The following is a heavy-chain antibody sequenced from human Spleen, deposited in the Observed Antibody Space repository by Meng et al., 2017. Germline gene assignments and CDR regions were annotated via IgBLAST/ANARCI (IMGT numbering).Heavy chain of an antibody. CDR1: GYTFPDYY. J-gene: IGHJ4*02. Sequence: QVQLVQSGAEVKKPGASLKVSCKASGYTFPDYYLHWLRQAPGQGLEWMGRIDPNNDHTQYAQNFQGRVTMTSDTSISTVYMELNGLRSDDTAVYYCARDEDISAAGKLFGDYWGQGTLVTVSS. V-gene: IGHV1-2*06. D-gene: IGHD6-13*01. CDR3: ARDEDISAAGKLFGDY. CDR2: IDPNNDHT.